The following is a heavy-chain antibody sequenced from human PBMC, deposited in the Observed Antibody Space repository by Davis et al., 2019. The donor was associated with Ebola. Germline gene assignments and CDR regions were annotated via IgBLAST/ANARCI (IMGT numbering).Heavy chain of an antibody. J-gene: IGHJ4*02. CDR2: IYHSGST. CDR3: ARTRGYVWGSYIVRY. Sequence: MPGGSLRLSCAVSGGSISSTNWWSWVRQPPGKGLEWIGEIYHSGSTNYNPSLKSRVTISVDKSKNQFSLKLSSVTAADTAVYYCARTRGYVWGSYIVRYWGQGTLVIVSS. V-gene: IGHV4-4*02. D-gene: IGHD3-16*01. CDR1: GGSISSTNW.